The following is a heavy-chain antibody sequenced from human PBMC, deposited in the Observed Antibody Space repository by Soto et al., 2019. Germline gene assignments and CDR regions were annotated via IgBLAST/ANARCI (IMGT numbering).Heavy chain of an antibody. V-gene: IGHV2-26*01. CDR2: IFSNDEK. CDR1: GFSLSNARMG. CDR3: ARSPISSSWYFGYYYGMDV. D-gene: IGHD6-13*01. Sequence: QVTLKESGPVLVKPTETLTLTCTVSGFSLSNARMGVSWIRQPPGKALEWLVHIFSNDEKSYSTSLKSRLTISKDTSKSQVVLTMTNMDPVDTATYYCARSPISSSWYFGYYYGMDVWGQGTTVTVSS. J-gene: IGHJ6*02.